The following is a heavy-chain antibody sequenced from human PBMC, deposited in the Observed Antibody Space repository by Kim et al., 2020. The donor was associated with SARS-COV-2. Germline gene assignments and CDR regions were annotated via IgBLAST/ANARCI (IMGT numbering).Heavy chain of an antibody. CDR3: ARLAVAGTQAYYFDY. J-gene: IGHJ4*02. Sequence: ASVKVSCKASGYTFTSYAMHWVRQAPGQRLEWMGWINAGNGNTKYSQKFQGRVTITRDTSASTAYMELSSLRSEDTAVYYCARLAVAGTQAYYFDYWGQGTLVTVSS. D-gene: IGHD6-19*01. CDR2: INAGNGNT. CDR1: GYTFTSYA. V-gene: IGHV1-3*01.